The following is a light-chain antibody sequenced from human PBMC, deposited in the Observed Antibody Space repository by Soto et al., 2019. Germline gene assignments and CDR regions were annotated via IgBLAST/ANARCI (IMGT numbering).Light chain of an antibody. V-gene: IGKV1-5*03. CDR2: KAS. Sequence: DIQMTQSPSTLSASVGDRVTITCRASQNIRSWLAWYQQKPGKAPRLLIYKASSLESGVPSRFSGSGSGTEFTLTISSLQPDDFATYYCQEYNSWRGEWTFGQGTKVDI. J-gene: IGKJ1*01. CDR3: QEYNSWRGEWT. CDR1: QNIRSW.